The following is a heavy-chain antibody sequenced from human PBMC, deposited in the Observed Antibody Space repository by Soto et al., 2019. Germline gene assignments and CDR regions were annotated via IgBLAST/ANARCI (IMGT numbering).Heavy chain of an antibody. CDR1: GYTFTSYG. D-gene: IGHD3-10*01. CDR3: ARSRITMVRGLRAFDI. J-gene: IGHJ3*02. CDR2: ISAYNGNT. V-gene: IGHV1-18*04. Sequence: ASVKVSCKASGYTFTSYGISWVRQAPGQGLEWMGWISAYNGNTNYAQKLQGRVTMTTDTSTCTAYMELRSLRSDDTAVYYCARSRITMVRGLRAFDIWGQGTMVTVSS.